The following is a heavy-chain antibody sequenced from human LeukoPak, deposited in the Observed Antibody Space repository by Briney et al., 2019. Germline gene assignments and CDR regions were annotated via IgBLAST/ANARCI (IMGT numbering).Heavy chain of an antibody. CDR2: IRYDGSNK. Sequence: GGSLRLSCAASGFTFSSYGMHWVRQAPGKGLEWVAFIRYDGSNKYYADSVKGRFTISRDNSKNTLYLQMNSLRAEGTAVYYCAKVFGNNWNDETPLGYWGQGTLVTVSS. D-gene: IGHD1-1*01. J-gene: IGHJ4*02. CDR1: GFTFSSYG. CDR3: AKVFGNNWNDETPLGY. V-gene: IGHV3-30*02.